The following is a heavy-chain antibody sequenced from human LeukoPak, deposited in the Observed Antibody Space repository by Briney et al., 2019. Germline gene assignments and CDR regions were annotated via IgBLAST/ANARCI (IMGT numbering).Heavy chain of an antibody. J-gene: IGHJ6*03. Sequence: GGSLRLSRAASGFTYSSSAMSWVRQAPGKGLEWVSSISGSGSGGSTYYADSVKGRFTTSRDNSKNTLYLQMNSLRAEDTAVYYCVRRSGYDNYYYYYYMDVWGKGTTVTVSS. V-gene: IGHV3-23*01. CDR3: VRRSGYDNYYYYYYMDV. CDR1: GFTYSSSA. CDR2: ISGSGSGGST. D-gene: IGHD5-12*01.